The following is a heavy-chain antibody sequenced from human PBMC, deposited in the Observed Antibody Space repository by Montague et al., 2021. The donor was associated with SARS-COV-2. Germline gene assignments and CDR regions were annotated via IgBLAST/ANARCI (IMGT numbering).Heavy chain of an antibody. V-gene: IGHV4-34*01. Sequence: SETLSLTCAVYGGSFSGYWWTWIRQSPGKGLEWIGGINDSGTTKYNPSLKSRVTISVDTSKNQFSLDLTSVTVADTAVYYCARGDPGYWGQGTLVTVSS. CDR3: ARGDPGY. CDR1: GGSFSGYW. CDR2: INDSGTT. J-gene: IGHJ4*02.